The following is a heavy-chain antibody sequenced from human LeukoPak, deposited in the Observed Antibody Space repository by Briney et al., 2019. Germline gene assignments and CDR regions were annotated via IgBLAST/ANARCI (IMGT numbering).Heavy chain of an antibody. J-gene: IGHJ4*02. CDR3: ARSNQADDY. CDR2: INTGGSSI. Sequence: GRSLRLSCAASGFTFSSYWMHWVRHVPGKGLVWVARINTGGSSITYADSVKGRFTISRDNAKNTLYLQMDSLRAEDTGVYYCARSNQADDYWGQGTLVTVSS. V-gene: IGHV3-74*01. CDR1: GFTFSSYW. D-gene: IGHD1-14*01.